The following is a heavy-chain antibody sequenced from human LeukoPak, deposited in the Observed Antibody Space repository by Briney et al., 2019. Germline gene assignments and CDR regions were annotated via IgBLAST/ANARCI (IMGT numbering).Heavy chain of an antibody. Sequence: GGSLRLSCAVSGFTVSCNYMSWVRQAPGKGPEWVSLIYSGGTTYYADSVKGRFTISRDNSKNTLYLQMNSLRAEDTAVYYCARRAGGYSHPYDYWGQGTLVTVSS. J-gene: IGHJ4*02. CDR1: GFTVSCNY. V-gene: IGHV3-53*01. D-gene: IGHD4-23*01. CDR3: ARRAGGYSHPYDY. CDR2: IYSGGTT.